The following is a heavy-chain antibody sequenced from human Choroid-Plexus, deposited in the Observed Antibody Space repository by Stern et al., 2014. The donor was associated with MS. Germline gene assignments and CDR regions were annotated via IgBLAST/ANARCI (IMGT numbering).Heavy chain of an antibody. CDR2: VSYDGSKK. Sequence: QMQLVQSGGGVVQPGRPLRLSCVASGFTFGSCDLHWVRQAPGKGLEWVAGVSYDGSKKYYAYSVNGLFTISRDKSQNTLYIQMSSLRPEDTAVYYCAKDRQYLTYCFDHWGQGSLVTVSS. V-gene: IGHV3-30*18. D-gene: IGHD2/OR15-2a*01. J-gene: IGHJ5*02. CDR3: AKDRQYLTYCFDH. CDR1: GFTFGSCD.